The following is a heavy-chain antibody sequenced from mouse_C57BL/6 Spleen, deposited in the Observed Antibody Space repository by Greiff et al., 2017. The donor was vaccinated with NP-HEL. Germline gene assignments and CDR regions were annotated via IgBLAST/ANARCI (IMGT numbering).Heavy chain of an antibody. CDR3: ASWGEYDVGFAY. CDR2: IDPSDSYT. Sequence: QVQLQQPGAELVMPGASVKLSCKASGYTFTSYWMHWVKQRPGQGLEWIGEIDPSDSYTNYNQKFKGKSTLTVDKSSSTAYMQLSSLTSEDSAVYYCASWGEYDVGFAYWGQGTLVTVSA. V-gene: IGHV1-69*01. CDR1: GYTFTSYW. J-gene: IGHJ3*01. D-gene: IGHD2-14*01.